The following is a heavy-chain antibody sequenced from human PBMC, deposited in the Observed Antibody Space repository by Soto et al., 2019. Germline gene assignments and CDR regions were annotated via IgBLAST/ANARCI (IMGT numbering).Heavy chain of an antibody. V-gene: IGHV4-59*01. J-gene: IGHJ4*02. CDR2: ISHTGRT. Sequence: WTWIRQSPGKGLEWIGQISHTGRTKYNPSLESRVTISVDTSRKQFSLKLSSVTAADTALYYCARDDTTGLFDFWGQGTPVTVSS. D-gene: IGHD4-17*01. CDR3: ARDDTTGLFDF.